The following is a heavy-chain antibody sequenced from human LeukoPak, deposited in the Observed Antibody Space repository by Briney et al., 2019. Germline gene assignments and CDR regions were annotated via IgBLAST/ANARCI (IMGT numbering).Heavy chain of an antibody. V-gene: IGHV1-8*01. J-gene: IGHJ4*02. CDR2: MNPNSGNT. Sequence: ASVKVSCKASGYTFTSYDINWVRQATGQGLEWMGWMNPNSGNTGYAQKFQGRVTMTRDTSINTAYMELSSLRSEDTAVYFCARGHVLSGYHSLFDFWGQGTLVTVSS. CDR3: ARGHVLSGYHSLFDF. CDR1: GYTFTSYD. D-gene: IGHD3-22*01.